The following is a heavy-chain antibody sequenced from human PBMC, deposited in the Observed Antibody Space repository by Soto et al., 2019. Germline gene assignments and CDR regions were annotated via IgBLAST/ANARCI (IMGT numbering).Heavy chain of an antibody. CDR3: AREPPFKYYFDY. CDR2: IDPNDGYT. J-gene: IGHJ4*02. CDR1: GYPFRGHY. V-gene: IGHV1-46*01. Sequence: QVQLVQSGAEGQEVGASGKVSCKPSGYPFRGHYIHWVGQPPGQGLEWMGRIDPNDGYTHYAQKFQGKFTMTRDTSTSTVYMELVSLRFDDTAVYYCAREPPFKYYFDYWGQGTLVTVSS.